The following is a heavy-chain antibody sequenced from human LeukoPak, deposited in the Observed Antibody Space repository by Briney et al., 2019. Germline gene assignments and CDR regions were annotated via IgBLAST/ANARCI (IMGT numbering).Heavy chain of an antibody. CDR2: IKQDGSEK. CDR3: VSASPAGDY. CDR1: GFTFSRFW. D-gene: IGHD2-2*01. V-gene: IGHV3-7*01. Sequence: GGSLRLSCAASGFTFSRFWMSWVRQAPGKGLEWVANIKQDGSEKYYVDSVKGRFTISRDNAKNSLHLQMNSLRAEDTAVYYCVSASPAGDYWGQGTLVTVSS. J-gene: IGHJ4*02.